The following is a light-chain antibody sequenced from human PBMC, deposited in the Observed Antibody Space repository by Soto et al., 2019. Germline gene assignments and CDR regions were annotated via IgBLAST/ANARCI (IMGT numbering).Light chain of an antibody. J-gene: IGKJ1*01. CDR3: QQYNNWPRT. CDR1: QSVSSN. Sequence: EIVMTQSPATLSVSPGERATLSCRASQSVSSNLAWYQQKPGQAPRRLIYGASTRATGIPARFSGSGSGTEFTLTISSLQSEDFAVYYCQQYNNWPRTLGQGTKVEIK. CDR2: GAS. V-gene: IGKV3-15*01.